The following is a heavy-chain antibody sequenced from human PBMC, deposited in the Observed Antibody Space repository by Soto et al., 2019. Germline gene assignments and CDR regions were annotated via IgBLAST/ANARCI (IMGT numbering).Heavy chain of an antibody. J-gene: IGHJ5*02. D-gene: IGHD6-6*01. CDR1: GFTFTSYA. CDR3: AKDHAREQFVRGENWFDA. CDR2: ISGSGGST. Sequence: PVGSLRLSCAASGFTFTSYAMSWVRQAPGKGLEWVSTISGSGGSTYYADSVKGRFTISRDNSKNTLYLQMNSLRAEDTAVYYCAKDHAREQFVRGENWFDAWGLGTLVTVSS. V-gene: IGHV3-23*01.